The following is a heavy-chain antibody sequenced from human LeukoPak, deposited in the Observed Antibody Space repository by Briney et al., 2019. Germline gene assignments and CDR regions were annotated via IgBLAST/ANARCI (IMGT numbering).Heavy chain of an antibody. V-gene: IGHV1-69*13. D-gene: IGHD2-15*01. Sequence: ASVKVSCKASGGTFSSYAISWVRQAPGQGLEWMGGIIPIFGTANYAQKFQGRVTITADESTSTAYMELSSLRSEDTAVYYCARDGIVVHAFDIWGQGTMVTVSS. CDR3: ARDGIVVHAFDI. CDR2: IIPIFGTA. CDR1: GGTFSSYA. J-gene: IGHJ3*02.